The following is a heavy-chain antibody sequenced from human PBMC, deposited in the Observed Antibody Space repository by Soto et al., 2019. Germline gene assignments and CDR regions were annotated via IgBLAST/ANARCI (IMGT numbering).Heavy chain of an antibody. J-gene: IGHJ4*02. Sequence: QVQLVQSGAEVKNPGSSVRVSCKASGGTFSSYTLNWERQAPGQGLEWMGRIIPILSMSTSAQKFPGRVSIIADKSTTTAYMTLSSLRSDDTAMYYCARSYGSGSRPFDYWGQGTLVTVSS. CDR1: GGTFSSYT. CDR2: IIPILSMS. V-gene: IGHV1-69*02. D-gene: IGHD3-10*01. CDR3: ARSYGSGSRPFDY.